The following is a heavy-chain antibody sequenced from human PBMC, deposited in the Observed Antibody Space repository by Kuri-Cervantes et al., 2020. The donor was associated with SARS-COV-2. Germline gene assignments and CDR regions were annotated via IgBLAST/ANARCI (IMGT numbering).Heavy chain of an antibody. Sequence: GGSLRLSCAASGFTFSSYSMNWVRQAPGKGLEWVSSISSDSSYIYYADSVKGRFTISRDNAKNSLYLQMNSLRAEDTAVYYCAKDTEGYSSSWTSTRDAFGIWGQGTMVTVSS. CDR2: ISSDSSYI. V-gene: IGHV3-21*01. D-gene: IGHD6-13*01. CDR3: AKDTEGYSSSWTSTRDAFGI. J-gene: IGHJ3*02. CDR1: GFTFSSYS.